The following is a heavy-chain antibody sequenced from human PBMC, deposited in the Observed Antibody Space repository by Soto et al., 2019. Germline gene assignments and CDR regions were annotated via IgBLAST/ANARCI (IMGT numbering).Heavy chain of an antibody. D-gene: IGHD3-22*01. V-gene: IGHV1-18*01. J-gene: IGHJ4*02. CDR1: GYTFTRDG. CDR3: ARMVVPTTYFDS. Sequence: ASVKVSCKASGYTFTRDGISWVRQATGQGLERKGWISAYNGNTNYAQKHQGRVTMTKDTSTNTAYMELTRLTSDDTAVYFCARMVVPTTYFDSWGQGTPVTVSS. CDR2: ISAYNGNT.